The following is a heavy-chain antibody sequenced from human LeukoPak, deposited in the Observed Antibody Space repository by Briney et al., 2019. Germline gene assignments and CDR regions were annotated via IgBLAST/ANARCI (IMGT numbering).Heavy chain of an antibody. CDR2: SRRKANSYTT. J-gene: IGHJ4*02. CDR3: ARVAVAGGGYFDY. Sequence: GGSLRLSCAASGMTFINAWMTWVRQAPGKGLEWVGRSRRKANSYTTEYAASVKGRFSISRDDSKNSVYFQMNSLKTEDTAVYYCARVAVAGGGYFDYWGQGTLVTVSS. D-gene: IGHD6-19*01. V-gene: IGHV3-72*01. CDR1: GMTFINAW.